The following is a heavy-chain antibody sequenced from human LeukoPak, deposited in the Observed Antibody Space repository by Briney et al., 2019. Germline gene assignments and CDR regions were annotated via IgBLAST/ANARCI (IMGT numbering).Heavy chain of an antibody. J-gene: IGHJ3*02. CDR2: IYYSGST. CDR3: ARDGRIRGYCSSSCHSVDAFDI. D-gene: IGHD2-2*01. Sequence: PSETLSLTCTVSGGSISSGGYYWSWIRQPPGKGLEWIGYIYYSGSTNYNPSLKSRVTISVDTSKIQFSLELSSVTAADTAVYYCARDGRIRGYCSSSCHSVDAFDIWGQGTMVTVSS. V-gene: IGHV4-61*08. CDR1: GGSISSGGYY.